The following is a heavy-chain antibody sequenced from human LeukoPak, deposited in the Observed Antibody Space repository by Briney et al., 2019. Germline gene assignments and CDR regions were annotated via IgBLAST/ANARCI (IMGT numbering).Heavy chain of an antibody. J-gene: IGHJ2*01. Sequence: TSVKVSCKASGFTFTSSAVHWVRQARGQRLEWIGWIVVGSGNTNYAQKFQERVTITRDMSTSTAYMELSSLRSEDTAVYYCAAAVAGRYFDLWGRGTLVTVSS. CDR1: GFTFTSSA. V-gene: IGHV1-58*01. CDR3: AAAVAGRYFDL. D-gene: IGHD6-19*01. CDR2: IVVGSGNT.